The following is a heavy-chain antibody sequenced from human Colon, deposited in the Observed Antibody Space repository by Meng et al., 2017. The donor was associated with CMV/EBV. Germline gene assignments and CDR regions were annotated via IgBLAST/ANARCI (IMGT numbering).Heavy chain of an antibody. CDR1: GMTFSNAW. CDR2: IKSKIDGGTT. J-gene: IGHJ6*02. D-gene: IGHD6-13*01. CDR3: AAITAATVTLYGMDV. Sequence: GESLKISCTASGMTFSNAWMSWVCQAPGKGLEWIGRIKSKIDGGTTDYAAPVKGRFSLSRDDSKSTLYLQMKSLKTEDTAVYYCAAITAATVTLYGMDVWGLGTTVTVSS. V-gene: IGHV3-15*01.